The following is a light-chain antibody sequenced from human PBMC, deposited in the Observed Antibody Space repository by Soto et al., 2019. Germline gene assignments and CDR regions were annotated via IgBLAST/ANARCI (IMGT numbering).Light chain of an antibody. V-gene: IGKV1-27*01. Sequence: DIQMTQSPSSLSASVGDRVTITCRASQAINNYVAWYQQKPGQCPQLLIYAASTLQSGVPSRFSGSGSGTDFTLTISSLQPVDVATYYCQKYDSVLLIFGGGTKVEVK. CDR3: QKYDSVLLI. CDR1: QAINNY. CDR2: AAS. J-gene: IGKJ4*01.